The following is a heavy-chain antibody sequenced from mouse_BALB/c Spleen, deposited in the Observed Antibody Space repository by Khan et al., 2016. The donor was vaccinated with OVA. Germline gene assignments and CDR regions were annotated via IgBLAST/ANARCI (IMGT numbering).Heavy chain of an antibody. Sequence: VQLKESGPGLVKPSQSLSLTCTVTGYSITTDYAWNWIRQFPGKKLEWMGFISYSGNTKYNPSLKSRISITRDTSKNQFFLQLKSVTTEDTARYYCARVYGGDFDDWGQGTTLTVSS. J-gene: IGHJ2*01. CDR1: GYSITTDYA. D-gene: IGHD1-1*01. V-gene: IGHV3-2*02. CDR2: ISYSGNT. CDR3: ARVYGGDFDD.